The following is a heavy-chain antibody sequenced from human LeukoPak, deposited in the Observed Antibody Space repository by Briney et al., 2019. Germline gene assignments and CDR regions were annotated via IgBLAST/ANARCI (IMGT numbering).Heavy chain of an antibody. D-gene: IGHD2-15*01. J-gene: IGHJ6*03. V-gene: IGHV3-7*03. Sequence: PGGSLRLSCAASGFTFSSYWMSWVRQAPGKGLEWVANIKQDGSEKYYVDSVKGRFTISRDNSKNTLYLQMNSLRAEDTAVYYCAKEGFYCSGGSCYSFYYYYMDVWGKGTTVTVSS. CDR2: IKQDGSEK. CDR3: AKEGFYCSGGSCYSFYYYYMDV. CDR1: GFTFSSYW.